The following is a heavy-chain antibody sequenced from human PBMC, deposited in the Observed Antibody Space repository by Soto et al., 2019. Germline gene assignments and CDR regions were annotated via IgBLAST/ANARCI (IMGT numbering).Heavy chain of an antibody. Sequence: SETLSLTCAVYGGSFSGYYWSWIRQPPGKGLEWIGEINHSGSTNYNPSLKSRVTISVDTSKNQFSLKLSSVTAADTAMYYCAGGYCTNGVCFNPYWFDPWGQGTLVTVSS. J-gene: IGHJ5*02. CDR1: GGSFSGYY. CDR2: INHSGST. CDR3: AGGYCTNGVCFNPYWFDP. V-gene: IGHV4-34*01. D-gene: IGHD2-8*01.